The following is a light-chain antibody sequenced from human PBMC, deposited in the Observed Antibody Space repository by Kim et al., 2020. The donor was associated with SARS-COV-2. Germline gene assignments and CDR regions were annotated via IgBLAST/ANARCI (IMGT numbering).Light chain of an antibody. J-gene: IGKJ5*01. Sequence: SPRERATLSCRASQSVSSNLAWYQQKPGQAPSLLIYDASTRATGVPARFSGSGSGTEFTLIISSLQSEDFAVYFCQHYNNWPPITFGQGTRLEIK. CDR1: QSVSSN. CDR3: QHYNNWPPIT. V-gene: IGKV3-15*01. CDR2: DAS.